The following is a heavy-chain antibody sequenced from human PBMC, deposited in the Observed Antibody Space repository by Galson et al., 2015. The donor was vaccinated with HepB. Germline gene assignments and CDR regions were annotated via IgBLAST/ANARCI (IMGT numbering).Heavy chain of an antibody. J-gene: IGHJ2*01. CDR3: TTDITVTLRSYWYFDL. D-gene: IGHD4-17*01. Sequence: SLRLSCAASGFTFSNAWMSWVRQAPGKGLEWVGRIKSKTDGGTTDYAAPVKGRFTISRDDSKNTLYLQMDSLKTEDTAVYYCTTDITVTLRSYWYFDLWGRGTLVTVSS. CDR2: IKSKTDGGTT. CDR1: GFTFSNAW. V-gene: IGHV3-15*01.